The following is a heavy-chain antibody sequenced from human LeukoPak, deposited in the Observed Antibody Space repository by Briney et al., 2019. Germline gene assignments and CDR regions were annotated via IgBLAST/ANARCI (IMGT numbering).Heavy chain of an antibody. CDR1: GFTFSSYG. CDR2: IRYDGSNK. J-gene: IGHJ4*02. D-gene: IGHD2-2*01. CDR3: AKVQYWQTYRFCSSTSCSNFDW. Sequence: HAGGSLRLSCAASGFTFSSYGMHWVRQAPGKGLEWVAFIRYDGSNKYYADSVKGRFTISRDNSKSTLYLQMNSLRAEDTAVYYCAKVQYWQTYRFCSSTSCSNFDWWGQGTLVTVSS. V-gene: IGHV3-30*02.